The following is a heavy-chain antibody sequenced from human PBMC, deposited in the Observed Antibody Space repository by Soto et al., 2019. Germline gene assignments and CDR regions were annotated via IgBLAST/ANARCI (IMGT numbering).Heavy chain of an antibody. D-gene: IGHD3-16*01. V-gene: IGHV1-8*01. J-gene: IGHJ5*02. CDR2: MNPDSGNT. CDR3: ASGKWATTGSSAYDP. CDR1: GYTFTSYE. Sequence: QVQLVQSGAEVKKPGASVKVPCKASGYTFTSYEINWVRQATGQGLECRGWMNPDSGNTGFAQKSQXXXTXPRNTSISTAYLALSTQCCDDTAVYYCASGKWATTGSSAYDPWGQGTQVTVSS.